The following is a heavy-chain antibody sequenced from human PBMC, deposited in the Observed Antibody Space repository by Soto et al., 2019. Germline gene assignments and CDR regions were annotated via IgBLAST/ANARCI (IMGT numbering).Heavy chain of an antibody. J-gene: IGHJ6*02. CDR3: TTDGYDFWSGSPNYYYYGMDV. CDR2: IKSKTDGGTT. Sequence: PGGSLRLSCAASGFTFSNAWMSWVRQAPGKGLEWVGRIKSKTDGGTTDYAAPVKGRFTISRDDSKNTLYLQMNSLKTEDTAVYYCTTDGYDFWSGSPNYYYYGMDVWGQGTTVTVSS. V-gene: IGHV3-15*01. CDR1: GFTFSNAW. D-gene: IGHD3-3*01.